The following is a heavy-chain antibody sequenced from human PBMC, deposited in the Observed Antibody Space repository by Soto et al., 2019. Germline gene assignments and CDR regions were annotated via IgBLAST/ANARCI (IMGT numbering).Heavy chain of an antibody. J-gene: IGHJ6*02. V-gene: IGHV4-30-4*01. Sequence: SETLSLTCTVSGGSISSGDYCWSWIRQPPGKGLEWIGYIYYSGSTYYNPSLKSRVTISVDTSKNQFSLKLSSVTAADTAVYYCARDPGGSQRRGYYYYYGMDVWGQGTTVTVSS. CDR3: ARDPGGSQRRGYYYYYGMDV. CDR2: IYYSGST. D-gene: IGHD3-16*01. CDR1: GGSISSGDYC.